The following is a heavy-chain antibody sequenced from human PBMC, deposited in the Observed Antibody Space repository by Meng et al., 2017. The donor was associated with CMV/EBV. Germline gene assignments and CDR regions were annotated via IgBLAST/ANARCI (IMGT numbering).Heavy chain of an antibody. CDR1: GGSISSYY. Sequence: SETLSLTCTVSGGSISSYYWSWIRQPPGKGLEWIGYIYYSGSTNYNPSLTSRVTISVDTSKNQFSLKLSSVTAADTAVYYCARGNGYYYDSSGYPLYYYYYGMDVWGQGTTVTVSS. CDR2: IYYSGST. J-gene: IGHJ6*02. V-gene: IGHV4-59*01. CDR3: ARGNGYYYDSSGYPLYYYYYGMDV. D-gene: IGHD3-22*01.